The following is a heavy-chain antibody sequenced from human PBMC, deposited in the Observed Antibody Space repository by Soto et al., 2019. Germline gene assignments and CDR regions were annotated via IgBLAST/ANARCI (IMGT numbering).Heavy chain of an antibody. D-gene: IGHD5-18*01. J-gene: IGHJ6*03. V-gene: IGHV3-21*01. Sequence: GGSLRLSCAASGFTFSSYSMNWVRQAPGKGLEWVSSISSSSSYIYYADSVKGRFTISRDNAKNSLYLQMNSLRAEDTAVYYCARVGYSYGSSGNYMDVWGKGTTVNVSS. CDR3: ARVGYSYGSSGNYMDV. CDR1: GFTFSSYS. CDR2: ISSSSSYI.